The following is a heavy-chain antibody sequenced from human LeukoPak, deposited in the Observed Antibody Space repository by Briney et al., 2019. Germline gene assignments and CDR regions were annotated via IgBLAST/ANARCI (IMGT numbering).Heavy chain of an antibody. CDR3: ARAVGSYDAFDI. Sequence: PGGSLRLSCAASGFTFSSYSMNWVRQAPGKGLEWVSSISSSSSYIYYADSVKGRFTISRDNAKNSLYLQMNSLRAEDTAVYYCARAVGSYDAFDIWGQGTMVTVSS. CDR2: ISSSSSYI. V-gene: IGHV3-21*01. J-gene: IGHJ3*02. D-gene: IGHD1-26*01. CDR1: GFTFSSYS.